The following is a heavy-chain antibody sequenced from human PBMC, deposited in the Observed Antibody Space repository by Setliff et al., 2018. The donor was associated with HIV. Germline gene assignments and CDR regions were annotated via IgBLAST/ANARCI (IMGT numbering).Heavy chain of an antibody. Sequence: SETLSLTCTVSGGSISTYSWSWIRQPPGKGLEWVRSIYFTGSSDNNHSLKSRVTLSVDTSKHQFSLRLGSVTAADAAVYYCARVQMAYAAFDIWGQGTMVTVSS. CDR1: GGSISTYS. CDR3: ARVQMAYAAFDI. J-gene: IGHJ3*02. D-gene: IGHD4-17*01. CDR2: IYFTGSS. V-gene: IGHV4-59*01.